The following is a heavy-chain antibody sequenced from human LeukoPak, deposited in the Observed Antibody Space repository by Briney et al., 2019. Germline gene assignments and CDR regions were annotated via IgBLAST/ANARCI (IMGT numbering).Heavy chain of an antibody. CDR1: GYIFSTYD. D-gene: IGHD2/OR15-2a*01. V-gene: IGHV1-8*02. CDR2: MNPNSGNT. J-gene: IGHJ6*02. Sequence: GASVKVSCKTSGYIFSTYDITWVRQAPGQGLEWMGWMNPNSGNTGYAQKFQGRVTMTRNTSISTAYMELSSLRSEDTAVYYCARGTDHRMMYYYYGMDVWGPGTTVTVSS. CDR3: ARGTDHRMMYYYYGMDV.